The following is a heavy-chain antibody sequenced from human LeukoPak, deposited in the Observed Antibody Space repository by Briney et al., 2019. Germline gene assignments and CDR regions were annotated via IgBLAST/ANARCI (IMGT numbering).Heavy chain of an antibody. CDR1: ELTFGDYA. CDR2: IRSKDNDGTT. V-gene: IGHV3-49*04. Sequence: GGSLRLSCTASELTFGDYAISWVRQAPGKGLEWLGFIRSKDNDGTTDYAASVKGRFIISRYDSKSVAYLEMNDLKTQDTAVYYCTRDRWGGGYISRGMDVWGKGTTVTISS. J-gene: IGHJ6*04. CDR3: TRDRWGGGYISRGMDV. D-gene: IGHD5-12*01.